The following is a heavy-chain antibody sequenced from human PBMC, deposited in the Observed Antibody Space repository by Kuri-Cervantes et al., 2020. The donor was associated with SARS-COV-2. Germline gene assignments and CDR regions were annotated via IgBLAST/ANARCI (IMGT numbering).Heavy chain of an antibody. J-gene: IGHJ6*02. CDR2: IYYSGST. D-gene: IGHD2-15*01. CDR1: GGSISSYY. CDR3: ARRGMGCSGCSCYPNSYYYRIEV. V-gene: IGHV4-59*08. Sequence: SETLSLTCTVSGGSISSYYWSWIRQPPGKGLEWIGYIYYSGSTNYNPSLKSRVTISVDTSKNQFSLKLRSVTAADTAVYYCARRGMGCSGCSCYPNSYYYRIEVWGQGTTVTVSS.